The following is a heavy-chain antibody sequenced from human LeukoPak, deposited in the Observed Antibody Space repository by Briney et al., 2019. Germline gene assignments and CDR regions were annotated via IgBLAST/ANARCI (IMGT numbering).Heavy chain of an antibody. V-gene: IGHV3-23*01. CDR2: ISGSGGNS. D-gene: IGHD3/OR15-3a*01. CDR1: GFSFDTYA. Sequence: SGGSLRLSCTASGFSFDTYAMNWVRQVPGKGLEWVSGISGSGGNSYYADSVKGRFTISRDNSKNTLYLQMNSLRGEDTAVYYCAKDRGLVLPDYWGQGTLVTVSS. CDR3: AKDRGLVLPDY. J-gene: IGHJ4*02.